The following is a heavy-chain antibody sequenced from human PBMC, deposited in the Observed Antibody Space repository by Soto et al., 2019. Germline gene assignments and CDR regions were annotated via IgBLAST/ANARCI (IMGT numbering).Heavy chain of an antibody. CDR3: ARDDYTYGVS. CDR2: IGPYSNTI. J-gene: IGHJ5*02. Sequence: QVHLVESGGGLVKSGESLRLSCAASRFSFRDYFMSWIRQAPGKGLEWISYIGPYSNTIYNPDSVKGRFVISRDDTTNSLYLQMDSLRADDTAVYYCARDDYTYGVSWGQGTLVTVSS. D-gene: IGHD5-18*01. V-gene: IGHV3-11*01. CDR1: RFSFRDYF.